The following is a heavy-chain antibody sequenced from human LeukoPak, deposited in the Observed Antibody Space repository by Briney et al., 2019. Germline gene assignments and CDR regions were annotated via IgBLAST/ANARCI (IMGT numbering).Heavy chain of an antibody. CDR1: GFTFSSYT. CDR2: ISNSGRNT. V-gene: IGHV3-23*01. J-gene: IGHJ4*02. Sequence: GGSLRLSCAASGFTFSSYTMRWVRQAPGKGLEWVSTISNSGRNTFYTDSVRGRFTISGDNSKNTLYLQMNSLRAGDTAVYSCARARGYCAADCSRCAFDYWGQGTLVTVSS. D-gene: IGHD2-21*02. CDR3: ARARGYCAADCSRCAFDY.